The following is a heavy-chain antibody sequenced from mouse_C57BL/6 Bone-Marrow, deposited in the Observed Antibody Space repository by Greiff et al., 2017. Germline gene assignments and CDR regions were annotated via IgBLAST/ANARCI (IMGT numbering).Heavy chain of an antibody. J-gene: IGHJ2*01. V-gene: IGHV1-15*01. CDR3: TGYSLY. D-gene: IGHD2-12*01. Sequence: VQLKESGAELVRPGASVTLSCKASGYTFTDYEMHWVKQTPVHGLEWIGAIDPETGGTAYNQKFKGKAILTADKSSSTAYMELRSLTSEDSAVYYCTGYSLYWGQGTTLTVSS. CDR1: GYTFTDYE. CDR2: IDPETGGT.